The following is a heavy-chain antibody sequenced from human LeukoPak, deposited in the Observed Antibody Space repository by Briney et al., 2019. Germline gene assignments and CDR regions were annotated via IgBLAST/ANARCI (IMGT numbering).Heavy chain of an antibody. CDR2: IKQDGSEK. V-gene: IGHV3-7*01. CDR3: GRIAAAGIDC. Sequence: GGSLRLSCAASGFTFSSYWMSWVRQAPGKGLEWVANIKQDGSEKYYVDSVKGRFTLSRDNAKNSLYLQVNSLRAEDTAVYYCGRIAAAGIDCWGQGTLVTVSS. CDR1: GFTFSSYW. J-gene: IGHJ4*02. D-gene: IGHD6-13*01.